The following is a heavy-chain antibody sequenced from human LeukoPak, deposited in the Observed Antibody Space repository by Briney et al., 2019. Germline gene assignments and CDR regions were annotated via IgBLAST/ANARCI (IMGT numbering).Heavy chain of an antibody. CDR2: IYYSGST. D-gene: IGHD5-24*01. CDR1: GVSVRSYY. J-gene: IGHJ6*03. Sequence: SETLSLTCTVSGVSVRSYYWSWIRQPPGKGLEWIGYIYYSGSTNYNPSLKSRVTISVDTSKNQFSLKLSSVTAADTAVYYCARGGGMGHYYYYMDVWGKGTTVTISS. CDR3: ARGGGMGHYYYYMDV. V-gene: IGHV4-59*02.